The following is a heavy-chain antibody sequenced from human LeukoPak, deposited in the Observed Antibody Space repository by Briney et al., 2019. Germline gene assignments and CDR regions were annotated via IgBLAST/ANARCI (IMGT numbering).Heavy chain of an antibody. J-gene: IGHJ4*02. D-gene: IGHD3-3*01. CDR3: ARALSIFGVANRRTIDY. Sequence: AGRSLRLSCAASGFTFSSYPMHWVRQAPGKGLEWVALISFSGSNEYYADSVKGRFTISRDNSKNTLYLQMNSLRPDDTAFYYCARALSIFGVANRRTIDYWGQGNLVTVSS. CDR2: ISFSGSNE. CDR1: GFTFSSYP. V-gene: IGHV3-30*01.